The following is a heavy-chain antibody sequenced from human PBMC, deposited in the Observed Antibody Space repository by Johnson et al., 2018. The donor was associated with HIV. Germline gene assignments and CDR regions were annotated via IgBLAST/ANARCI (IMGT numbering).Heavy chain of an antibody. CDR3: AKGPGDALDI. CDR1: GFASADYG. J-gene: IGHJ3*02. CDR2: IDWDGISA. Sequence: VQLVESGGVVVWPGGSLRLSCAASGFASADYGMHWVRQPPGKGLEWVSFIDWDGISAYYADSVKGRFTISRDNNKNSLYLEMNSLRAEDTALYYCAKGPGDALDIWGQGTMVTVSS. V-gene: IGHV3-43D*03.